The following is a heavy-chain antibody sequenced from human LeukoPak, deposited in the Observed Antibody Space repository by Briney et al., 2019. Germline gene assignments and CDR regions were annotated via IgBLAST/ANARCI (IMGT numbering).Heavy chain of an antibody. V-gene: IGHV1-69*13. D-gene: IGHD2-2*01. CDR2: IIPIFGTA. Sequence: SVKVSCKASGYTFTGYYMHWVRQAPGQGLEWMGGIIPIFGTANYAQKFQGRVTITADESTSTAYMELSSLRSEDTAVYYCARAPGGYCSSTSCLADYWGQGTLVTVSS. CDR3: ARAPGGYCSSTSCLADY. CDR1: GYTFTGYY. J-gene: IGHJ4*02.